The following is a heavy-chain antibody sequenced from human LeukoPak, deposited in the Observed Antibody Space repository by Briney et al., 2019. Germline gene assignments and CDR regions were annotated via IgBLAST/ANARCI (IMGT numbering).Heavy chain of an antibody. D-gene: IGHD3-22*01. CDR2: IYSGGST. J-gene: IGHJ3*02. CDR1: GFTVSSNY. V-gene: IGHV3-53*01. Sequence: PGGSLRLSCAASGFTVSSNYMSWVRQAPGKGLEWVSVIYSGGSTYYADSVKGRFTISRDNSKNTLYLQMNSLRAEDTAVYYCAKDQYYYASSGYSPGSAAFDIWGQGTMVTVSS. CDR3: AKDQYYYASSGYSPGSAAFDI.